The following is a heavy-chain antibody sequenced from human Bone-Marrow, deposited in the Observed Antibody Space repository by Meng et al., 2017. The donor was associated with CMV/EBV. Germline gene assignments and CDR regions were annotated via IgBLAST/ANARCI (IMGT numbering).Heavy chain of an antibody. CDR3: ARDKDVGPSVFPY. D-gene: IGHD1-26*01. V-gene: IGHV3-7*01. CDR2: IKQDGTEK. CDR1: GFTFSSYW. Sequence: GESLKISCAASGFTFSSYWMSWVRQAPGKGLEWVANIKQDGTEKYYVDSARGRFTISRDNAKTSLYLQMINLGAEDTAIYYCARDKDVGPSVFPYWGQGTLVTVSS. J-gene: IGHJ4*02.